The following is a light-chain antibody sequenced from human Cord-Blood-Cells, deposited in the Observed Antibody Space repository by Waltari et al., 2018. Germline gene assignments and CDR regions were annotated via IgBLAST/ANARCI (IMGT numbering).Light chain of an antibody. V-gene: IGLV2-23*01. Sequence: QSALTQPASVSGSPGQSITIPCTGTSSDVGSFNLFPWYQQPPGKAPKLMIYEGRKRPSGVSNRFSGSKSGNTASLTISGLQAEDEADYYCCSYAGSSTWVFGGGTKLTVL. J-gene: IGLJ3*02. CDR3: CSYAGSSTWV. CDR1: SSDVGSFNL. CDR2: EGR.